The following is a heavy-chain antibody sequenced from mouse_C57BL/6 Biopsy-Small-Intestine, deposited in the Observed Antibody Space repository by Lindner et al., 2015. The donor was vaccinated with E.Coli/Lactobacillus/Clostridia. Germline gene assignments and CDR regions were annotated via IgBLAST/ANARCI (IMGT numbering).Heavy chain of an antibody. CDR3: AGNGYYLFDY. Sequence: VQLQESGPELVKPGASVKMFCKASGYSFTDFNMNWVKQSNGKSLEWIGVINPNYGTASYNQKFKGKATLTVNQSSSTAYMQLNSLTSEDSAVYYCAGNGYYLFDYWGQGTTLTVSS. CDR2: INPNYGTA. CDR1: GYSFTDFN. D-gene: IGHD2-3*01. V-gene: IGHV1-39*01. J-gene: IGHJ2*01.